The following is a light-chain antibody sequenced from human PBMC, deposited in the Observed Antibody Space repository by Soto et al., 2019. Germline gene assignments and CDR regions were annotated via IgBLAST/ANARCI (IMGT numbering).Light chain of an antibody. V-gene: IGKV3-15*01. J-gene: IGKJ1*01. CDR1: QGVSSN. Sequence: EIVMTQSPATLSVSPGERATLSCSASQGVSSNLAWYQQKPGQAPRLLIYGASTRATGIPARFSGSGSGTEFTLTISSLQSEDFAVYYCQQYNNWPRTFGQGTKVEI. CDR3: QQYNNWPRT. CDR2: GAS.